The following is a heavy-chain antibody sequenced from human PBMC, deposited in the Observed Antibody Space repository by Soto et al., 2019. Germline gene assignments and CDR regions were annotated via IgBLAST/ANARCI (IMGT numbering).Heavy chain of an antibody. Sequence: EVQLVESGGGLVQPGGSLRLSCAASGFTFSSYSMNWVRQAPGKGLEWVSYISSSSSTIDYADSVKGRFTISRDNAKNSLYLQMNSLRAEDTAVYYCAREGWPFDYWGQGTLVTVSS. CDR1: GFTFSSYS. J-gene: IGHJ4*02. V-gene: IGHV3-48*01. CDR3: AREGWPFDY. CDR2: ISSSSSTI.